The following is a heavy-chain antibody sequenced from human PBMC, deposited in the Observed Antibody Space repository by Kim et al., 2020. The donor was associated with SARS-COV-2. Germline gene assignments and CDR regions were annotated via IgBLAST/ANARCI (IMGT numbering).Heavy chain of an antibody. Sequence: NPSLQSRVTISVDTSKNQFSLELSSVTAADTAVYYCARENWVYYYYGMDVWGQGTTVTVSS. CDR3: ARENWVYYYYGMDV. D-gene: IGHD7-27*01. J-gene: IGHJ6*02. V-gene: IGHV4-59*01.